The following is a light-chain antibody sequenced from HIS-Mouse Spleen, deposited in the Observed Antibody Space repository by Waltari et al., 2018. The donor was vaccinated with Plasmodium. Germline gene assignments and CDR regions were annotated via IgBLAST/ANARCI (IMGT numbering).Light chain of an antibody. CDR2: KGY. CDR1: QSLVHSDGNTY. J-gene: IGKJ2*01. Sequence: DVVMTQSPLSLPVTLGQPASISCRSSQSLVHSDGNTYLNWCQQRPGQSPRRLIDKGYNRDSVVPDRFSGSGSGADFTVKISRVEAEDVGVYYCMQGTHWPPYTFGQGTKLEIK. V-gene: IGKV2-30*02. CDR3: MQGTHWPPYT.